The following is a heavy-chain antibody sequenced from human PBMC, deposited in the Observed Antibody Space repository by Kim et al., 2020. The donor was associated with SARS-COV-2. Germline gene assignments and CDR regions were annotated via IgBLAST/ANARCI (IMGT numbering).Heavy chain of an antibody. CDR1: GFTFRSFG. V-gene: IGHV3-33*05. CDR3: ARNRGGGYVLNFFDF. J-gene: IGHJ4*02. Sequence: GGSLRLSCAPSGFTFRSFGMHWVRQAPGKGLEWVASISFDGTETNYASSVRGRFTVSKDNSQSTLYQQMNSLRDEDTAVYYCARNRGGGYVLNFFDFWGQGTLVTVSS. CDR2: ISFDGTET. D-gene: IGHD3-16*01.